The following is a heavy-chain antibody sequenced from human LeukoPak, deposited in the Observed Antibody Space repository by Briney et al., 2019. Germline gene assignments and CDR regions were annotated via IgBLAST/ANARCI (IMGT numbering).Heavy chain of an antibody. D-gene: IGHD1-26*01. V-gene: IGHV4-4*07. J-gene: IGHJ4*02. CDR1: SGSISNYD. CDR3: ARDVNSGSYDY. CDR2: IYTSGST. Sequence: PSETLSLTCTVSSGSISNYDWSWIRQPAGKGLEWIGRIYTSGSTNYNPSLKSRVTISVDTSKNQFSLKLSSVTAADTAVYYCARDVNSGSYDYWGQGTLVTVSS.